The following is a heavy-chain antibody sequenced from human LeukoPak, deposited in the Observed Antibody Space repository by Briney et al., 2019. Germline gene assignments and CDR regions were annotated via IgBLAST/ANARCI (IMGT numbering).Heavy chain of an antibody. CDR1: GFTFSTYW. Sequence: GGSLRLSCAASGFTFSTYWMSWVRQAPGKGLEWVANIKEDGSEKYYGDSVKGRFAISRDNAKNSLYLQMNSLRAEDTAVYYCARDSSGYQWGQGTLVTVSS. CDR2: IKEDGSEK. V-gene: IGHV3-7*01. J-gene: IGHJ4*02. CDR3: ARDSSGYQ. D-gene: IGHD3-22*01.